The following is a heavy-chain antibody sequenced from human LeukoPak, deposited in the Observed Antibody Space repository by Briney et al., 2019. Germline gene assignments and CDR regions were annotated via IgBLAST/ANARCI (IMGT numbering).Heavy chain of an antibody. Sequence: PSETLSLTCAVYGGSFSGYYWSWIRQPPGKGLEWIGEINHSGSTNYNPSLKSRVTISVDTSKNQFSLKLSSVTAADTAVYYCARRVLRYFDWLLHDAFDIWGQGTMVTVSS. V-gene: IGHV4-34*01. CDR3: ARRVLRYFDWLLHDAFDI. D-gene: IGHD3-9*01. CDR2: INHSGST. CDR1: GGSFSGYY. J-gene: IGHJ3*02.